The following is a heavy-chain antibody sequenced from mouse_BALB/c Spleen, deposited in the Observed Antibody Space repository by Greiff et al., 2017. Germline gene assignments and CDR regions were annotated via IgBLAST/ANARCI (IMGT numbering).Heavy chain of an antibody. D-gene: IGHD2-4*01. CDR1: GFNIKDYY. Sequence: EVQLQQSGAELVRSGASVKLSCTASGFNIKDYYMHWVKQRPEQGLEWIGWIDPENGDTDYAPKFQGKATMTADTSSNTAYLQLSSLTSEDSAVYYCARSDYNSGLWSVFAYWGQGTLVTVSA. CDR3: ARSDYNSGLWSVFAY. CDR2: IDPENGDT. V-gene: IGHV14-4*02. J-gene: IGHJ3*01.